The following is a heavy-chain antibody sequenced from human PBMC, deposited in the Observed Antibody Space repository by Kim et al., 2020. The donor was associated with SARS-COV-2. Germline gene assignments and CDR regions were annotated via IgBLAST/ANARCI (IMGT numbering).Heavy chain of an antibody. V-gene: IGHV3-23*01. CDR3: AKLGYCTNGVCYNLYYFDY. J-gene: IGHJ4*02. D-gene: IGHD2-8*01. Sequence: GRFTISRDNSKNTLYLQMNSLRAEDTAVYYCAKLGYCTNGVCYNLYYFDYWGQGTLVTVSS.